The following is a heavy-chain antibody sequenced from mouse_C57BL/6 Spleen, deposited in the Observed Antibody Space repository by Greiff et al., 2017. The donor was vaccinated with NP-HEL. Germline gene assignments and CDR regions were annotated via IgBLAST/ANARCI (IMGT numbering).Heavy chain of an antibody. CDR2: IYPGSGNT. D-gene: IGHD2-4*01. V-gene: IGHV1-66*01. Sequence: VKLQQSGPELVKPGASVKISCKASGYSFTSYYIHWVKQRPGQGLEWIGWIYPGSGNTKYNEKFKGKATLTADTSSSTAYMQLSSLTSEDSAVYYCARPYYDYDDAMDYWGQGTSVTVSS. CDR1: GYSFTSYY. J-gene: IGHJ4*01. CDR3: ARPYYDYDDAMDY.